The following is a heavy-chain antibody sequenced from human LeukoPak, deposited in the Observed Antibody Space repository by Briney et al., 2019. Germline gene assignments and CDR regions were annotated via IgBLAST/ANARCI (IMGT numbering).Heavy chain of an antibody. Sequence: SETLSLTCTVSGGSIRNYYWSWLREPPGGGLEWLVYIYYSGSTNYNPSLKSRVTISVDTSKNQFSLKLSSVTAADTAVYYCARVLPTRVGRGAFNYWGQGTLVTVSS. CDR2: IYYSGST. D-gene: IGHD1-26*01. J-gene: IGHJ4*02. V-gene: IGHV4-59*01. CDR3: ARVLPTRVGRGAFNY. CDR1: GGSIRNYY.